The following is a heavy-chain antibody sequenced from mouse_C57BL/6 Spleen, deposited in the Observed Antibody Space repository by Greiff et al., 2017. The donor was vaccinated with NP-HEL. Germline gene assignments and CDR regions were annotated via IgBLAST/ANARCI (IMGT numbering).Heavy chain of an antibody. V-gene: IGHV1-54*01. Sequence: VQLQQSGAGLVRPGTSVKVSCKASGYAFTNYLIEWVKQRPGQGLEWIGVINPGSGGTNYNEKFKGKATLTADKSSSTAYMQLSSLTSEDSAVYFCARGGDGYFFFLDVWGTGTTVTVSS. CDR3: ARGGDGYFFFLDV. D-gene: IGHD2-3*01. CDR2: INPGSGGT. CDR1: GYAFTNYL. J-gene: IGHJ1*03.